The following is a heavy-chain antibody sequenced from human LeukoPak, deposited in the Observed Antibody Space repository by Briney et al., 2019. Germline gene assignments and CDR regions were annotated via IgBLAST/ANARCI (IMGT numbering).Heavy chain of an antibody. CDR2: INHSGST. Sequence: PSETLSLTCAVYGGSFSGYYWSWIRQPPGKGLEWIGEINHSGSTNYNPSLKRRVTISVDTSKNQFSLKLSSVTAADTAVYYCARGTRSGYSYGYYYYGMDVWGQGTTVTVSS. J-gene: IGHJ6*02. CDR3: ARGTRSGYSYGYYYYGMDV. V-gene: IGHV4-34*01. CDR1: GGSFSGYY. D-gene: IGHD5-18*01.